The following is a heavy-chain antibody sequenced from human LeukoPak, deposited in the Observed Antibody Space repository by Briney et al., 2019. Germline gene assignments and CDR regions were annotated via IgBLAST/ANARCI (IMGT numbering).Heavy chain of an antibody. Sequence: GGSLRLSCAASGFTFSSYAVTWVRQAPGKGLEWVAAIWYDGSIQYYADSVKGRFTISRDNSKNTLYLQMDSLRAEDTAVYYCARAGYCSGGSCYGSDYWGQGTLVSVSS. CDR1: GFTFSSYA. J-gene: IGHJ4*02. V-gene: IGHV3-33*08. CDR2: IWYDGSIQ. CDR3: ARAGYCSGGSCYGSDY. D-gene: IGHD2-15*01.